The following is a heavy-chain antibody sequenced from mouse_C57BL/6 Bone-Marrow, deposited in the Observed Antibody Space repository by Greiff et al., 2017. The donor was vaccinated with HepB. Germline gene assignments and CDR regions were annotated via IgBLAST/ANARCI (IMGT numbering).Heavy chain of an antibody. D-gene: IGHD1-1*01. Sequence: EVKLMESGGGLVKPGGSLKLSCAASGFTFSSYAMSWVRQTPEKRLEWVATISDGGSYTYYPDNVKGRFTISRDNAKNNLYLQMSQLKSEDTAMYYCARERVNYASFAYWGQGTLVTVSA. V-gene: IGHV5-4*03. CDR2: ISDGGSYT. CDR1: GFTFSSYA. J-gene: IGHJ3*01. CDR3: ARERVNYASFAY.